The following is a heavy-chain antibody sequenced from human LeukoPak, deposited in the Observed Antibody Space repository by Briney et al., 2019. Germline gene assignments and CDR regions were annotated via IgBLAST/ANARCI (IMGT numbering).Heavy chain of an antibody. Sequence: GGSLRLSCAASGFTFSTYSMNWVRQAPGKGLEWVAYISNSSSQKYYADSVKRRFTISRENSKNSLYLQMKSLRAEDTAVYYCARDHGSWYALVYSGQGALGTVSS. D-gene: IGHD6-13*01. CDR2: ISNSSSQK. V-gene: IGHV3-21*01. CDR3: ARDHGSWYALVY. CDR1: GFTFSTYS. J-gene: IGHJ4*02.